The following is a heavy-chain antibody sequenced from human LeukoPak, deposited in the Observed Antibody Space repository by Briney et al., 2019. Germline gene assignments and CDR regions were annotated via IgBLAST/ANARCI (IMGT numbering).Heavy chain of an antibody. CDR1: GYTITDYY. D-gene: IGHD6-6*01. CDR2: IIPNTGGT. V-gene: IGHV1-2*04. Sequence: GASVKVSCKASGYTITDYYLHWVRQAPGQGLEWMGWIIPNTGGTNYAQKFQDWVTMSSDTSISTAYMELSSLRSDDTAVYYCARDHSLAYSSSFDPWGQGTLVTVSS. CDR3: ARDHSLAYSSSFDP. J-gene: IGHJ5*02.